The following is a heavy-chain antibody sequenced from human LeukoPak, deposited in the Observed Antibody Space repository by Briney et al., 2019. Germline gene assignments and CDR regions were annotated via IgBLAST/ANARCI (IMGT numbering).Heavy chain of an antibody. CDR2: INHSGST. CDR1: GGSFSGYY. D-gene: IGHD3-10*01. Sequence: SETLSLTCAVYGGSFSGYYWSWIRQPPGKGLERIGEINHSGSTNYNPSLKSRVTISVDTSKNQFSLKLSSVTAADTAVYYCARPSSMVRGQTGYFDYWGQGTLVTVSS. V-gene: IGHV4-34*01. J-gene: IGHJ4*02. CDR3: ARPSSMVRGQTGYFDY.